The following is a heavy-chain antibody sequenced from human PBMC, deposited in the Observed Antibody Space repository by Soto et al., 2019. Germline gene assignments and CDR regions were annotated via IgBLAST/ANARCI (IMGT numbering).Heavy chain of an antibody. D-gene: IGHD3-16*01. Sequence: QEELVESGGGVVQPGRSLRLSCAASGFTFSGFGMHWVRQAPGKGLEWVAVISYDGTNAIYADSVKGRFSVSRDNSKNIVYLQMNRLRNEDTAMYDCARWGKREGESSPPTDLWGQGTLVTVSS. V-gene: IGHV3-30*03. CDR3: ARWGKREGESSPPTDL. CDR1: GFTFSGFG. CDR2: ISYDGTNA. J-gene: IGHJ5*02.